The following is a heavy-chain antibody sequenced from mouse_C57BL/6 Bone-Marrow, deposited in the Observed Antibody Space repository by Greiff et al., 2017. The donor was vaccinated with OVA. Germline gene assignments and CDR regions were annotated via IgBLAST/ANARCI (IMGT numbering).Heavy chain of an antibody. D-gene: IGHD4-1*01. J-gene: IGHJ4*01. CDR2: INPSTGGT. V-gene: IGHV1-42*01. Sequence: VQLKQSGPELVKPGASVKISCKASGYPFTGYYMNWVKQSPEKSLEWIGEINPSTGGTTYNQKFKAKATLTVDKSSSTAYMQLKSLTSEDSAVYYGASVTGTDYAMDYWGQGTSVTVSS. CDR1: GYPFTGYY. CDR3: ASVTGTDYAMDY.